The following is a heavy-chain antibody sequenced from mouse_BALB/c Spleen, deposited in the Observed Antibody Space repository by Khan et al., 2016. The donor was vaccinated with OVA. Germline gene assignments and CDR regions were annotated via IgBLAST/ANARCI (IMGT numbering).Heavy chain of an antibody. CDR3: ARRGLRWDFDY. D-gene: IGHD1-1*01. V-gene: IGHV1-7*01. Sequence: VQLKQSGAELAKPGASVKMSCKASGYTFTSYWMNWVKQRPGQGLEWIGYINPSTGYTEYNQKFKDKATLTADKSSSTAYMQLSSLTSEDSAVYYCARRGLRWDFDYWGQGTTLTVSS. CDR2: INPSTGYT. CDR1: GYTFTSYW. J-gene: IGHJ2*01.